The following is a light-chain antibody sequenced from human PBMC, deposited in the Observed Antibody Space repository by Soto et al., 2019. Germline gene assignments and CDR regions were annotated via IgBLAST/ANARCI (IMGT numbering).Light chain of an antibody. CDR1: QSVSSSY. J-gene: IGKJ1*01. V-gene: IGKV3-20*01. CDR2: GAS. Sequence: EIVLTQSPGTLSLSPGERATLSCRATQSVSSSYLAWYQQKPGQAPRLLIYGASSRATGIPDRFSGSGSGTDLTLTISRLEPEDFAVYYWQQYGSSPQTFGQGTKVEIK. CDR3: QQYGSSPQT.